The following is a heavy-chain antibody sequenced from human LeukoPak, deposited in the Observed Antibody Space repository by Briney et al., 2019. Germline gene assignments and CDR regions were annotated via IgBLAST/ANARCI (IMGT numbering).Heavy chain of an antibody. Sequence: SDTLSLTCSVAGGSISSYNWSWIRPPPGTGMEWTGYIYYSGSTNYIPSLKSRVTISVDTSKNQYSLKLSSVTAADTAVYYCAREICSSTSCAGNWFDPWGQGTLVTVSS. J-gene: IGHJ5*02. V-gene: IGHV4-59*01. D-gene: IGHD2-2*01. CDR3: AREICSSTSCAGNWFDP. CDR1: GGSISSYN. CDR2: IYYSGST.